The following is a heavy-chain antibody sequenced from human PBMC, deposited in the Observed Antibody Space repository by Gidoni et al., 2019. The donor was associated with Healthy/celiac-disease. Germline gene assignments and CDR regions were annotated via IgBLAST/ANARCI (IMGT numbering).Heavy chain of an antibody. CDR3: ARAALYDYYDSSGRRGY. V-gene: IGHV3-21*01. CDR1: GFTFSSYS. CDR2: ISSSSSYI. D-gene: IGHD3-22*01. Sequence: DVQLVESGGGLVKPGGSLRLSCTASGFTFSSYSMNLVRQAPGKGLEWVSSISSSSSYIYYADSVNGRFTNSRDNAKNSLYLQMNSLRAEDTAVYYCARAALYDYYDSSGRRGYWGQGTLVTVSS. J-gene: IGHJ4*02.